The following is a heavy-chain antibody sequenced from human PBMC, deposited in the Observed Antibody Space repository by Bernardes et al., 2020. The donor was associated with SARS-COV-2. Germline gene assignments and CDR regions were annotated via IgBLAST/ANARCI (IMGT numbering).Heavy chain of an antibody. V-gene: IGHV3-9*01. D-gene: IGHD3-3*01. J-gene: IGHJ6*02. CDR2: ISWKSLYI. CDR1: GFILDDYG. Sequence: GGSLRLSCVGSGFILDDYGVHWVRQAPGKGLEWVAGISWKSLYIGYADSVKGRFTVSRDNAKNGVSLEMNNLTTEDTAVYYCGKTDRSRSYWDYALDVWGQGTTVTVSS. CDR3: GKTDRSRSYWDYALDV.